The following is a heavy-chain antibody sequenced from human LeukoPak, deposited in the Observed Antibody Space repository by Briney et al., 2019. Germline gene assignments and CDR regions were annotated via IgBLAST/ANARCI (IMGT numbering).Heavy chain of an antibody. Sequence: PSETLSLTCTVSGGSISPYYWSWIRQPPGKGLEWIGYIYYSGSTSYNPSLKSRVTISVDTSKNQFSLKLSPVTAADTAVYYCARHGGGGESYPRVFDYWGRGNLVTVSS. V-gene: IGHV4-59*08. J-gene: IGHJ4*02. CDR2: IYYSGST. CDR1: GGSISPYY. CDR3: ARHGGGGESYPRVFDY. D-gene: IGHD1-26*01.